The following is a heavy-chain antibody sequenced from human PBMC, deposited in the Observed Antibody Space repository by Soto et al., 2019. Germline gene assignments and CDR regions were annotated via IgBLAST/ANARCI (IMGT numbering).Heavy chain of an antibody. V-gene: IGHV4-59*01. CDR1: GGSISSYY. CDR3: ATTPLPGIAVAGKGLTFDY. Sequence: KPSETPSLTCTVSGGSISSYYWSWIRQPPGKGLEWIGYIYYSGSTNYNPSLKSRVTISVDTSKNQFSLKLSSVTAADTAVYYCATTPLPGIAVAGKGLTFDYWGQGTLVTVSS. D-gene: IGHD6-19*01. CDR2: IYYSGST. J-gene: IGHJ4*02.